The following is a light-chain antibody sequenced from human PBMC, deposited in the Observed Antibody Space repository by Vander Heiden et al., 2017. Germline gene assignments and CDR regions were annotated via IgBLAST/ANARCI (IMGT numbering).Light chain of an antibody. CDR1: SSDVGGYNY. J-gene: IGLJ1*01. Sequence: QSALTQPPSASGSPGQPVTIPCTGTSSDVGGYNYVSWYQQHPAKAPKLMIYEVSKRPSGVPDRFSGSKSGNTASLTVSGLQAEDEADYYCSSYAGSTFYVFGTGTKVTVL. CDR2: EVS. CDR3: SSYAGSTFYV. V-gene: IGLV2-8*01.